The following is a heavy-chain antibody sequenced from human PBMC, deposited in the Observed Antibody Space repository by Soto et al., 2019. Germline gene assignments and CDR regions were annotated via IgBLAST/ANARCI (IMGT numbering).Heavy chain of an antibody. CDR3: ASGRTVTFDY. J-gene: IGHJ4*02. CDR1: GGSFSGYY. Sequence: QVQLQQWGAGLLKPSETLSLTCAVYGGSFSGYYWSWIRQPPGKGLEWIGEINHSGSTNYNTSLRSRATISVDTSKNQFSLKLSSVTAADTAVYYCASGRTVTFDYWGQGTLVTVSS. D-gene: IGHD4-17*01. V-gene: IGHV4-34*01. CDR2: INHSGST.